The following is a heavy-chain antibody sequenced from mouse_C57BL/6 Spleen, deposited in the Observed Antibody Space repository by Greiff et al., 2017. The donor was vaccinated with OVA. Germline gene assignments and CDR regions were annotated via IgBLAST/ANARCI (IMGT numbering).Heavy chain of an antibody. CDR3: ARSTVVAPRDE. CDR2: IYPRSGNP. CDR1: GYTFTSSG. D-gene: IGHD1-1*01. V-gene: IGHV1-81*01. J-gene: IGHJ2*01. Sequence: VQLQESGAELARPGASVTLSCKASGYTFTSSGLRWVKQSTGPGLAWIGEIYPRSGNPYYNEKFKGKATLTADKSSSTAYMELRSLTSEDSAVDVGARSTVVAPRDEGGQGTTRTVSS.